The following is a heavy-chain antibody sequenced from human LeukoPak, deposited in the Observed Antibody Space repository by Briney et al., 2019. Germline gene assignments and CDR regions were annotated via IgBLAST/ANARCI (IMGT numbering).Heavy chain of an antibody. CDR1: GFTFSNYA. J-gene: IGHJ4*02. V-gene: IGHV3-30*04. D-gene: IGHD5-12*01. CDR3: ARSAAAGRIVATFAY. Sequence: GGSLRLSCAASGFTFSNYAMHWARQAPGKGLAWVAIISYNGINKYYADSVKGRFTISQDNSKNPLYLHMNSLRAEDTAVYYGARSAAAGRIVATFAYWGQGTLVTVSS. CDR2: ISYNGINK.